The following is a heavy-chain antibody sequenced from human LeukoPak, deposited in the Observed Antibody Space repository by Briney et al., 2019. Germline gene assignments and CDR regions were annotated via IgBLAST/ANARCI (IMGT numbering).Heavy chain of an antibody. CDR3: ASTGPGDTGYFDY. D-gene: IGHD7-27*01. CDR2: IIPIHGIV. CDR1: GCTFSSYA. Sequence: SVNVACKASGCTFSSYAISWVRQAPGQGLEWMGRIIPIHGIVNYAQKFQGRVTSTADKSTGTAYLELSSLKYEDMAVYYCASTGPGDTGYFDYWGQGTLVTVSS. V-gene: IGHV1-69*04. J-gene: IGHJ4*02.